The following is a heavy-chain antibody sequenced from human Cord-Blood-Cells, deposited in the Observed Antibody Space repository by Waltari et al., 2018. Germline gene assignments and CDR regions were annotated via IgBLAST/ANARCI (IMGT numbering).Heavy chain of an antibody. CDR2: IYYSGST. V-gene: IGHV4-59*01. J-gene: IGHJ6*03. Sequence: QVQLQESGPGLVKPSETLSLTCTVSGGSISSYYWSWIRQPPGKGLEWIGYIYYSGSTNYNPSLKSRVTISVDTSKNQFSLKLSSVTAADTAVYYCVRVLGIEYYYYMDVWGKGTTVTVSS. D-gene: IGHD3-16*01. CDR3: VRVLGIEYYYYMDV. CDR1: GGSISSYY.